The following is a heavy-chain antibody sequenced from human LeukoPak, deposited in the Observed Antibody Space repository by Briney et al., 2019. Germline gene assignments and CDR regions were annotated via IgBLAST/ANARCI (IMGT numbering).Heavy chain of an antibody. V-gene: IGHV1-69*04. CDR3: ARVPLAGSSVLDFDY. Sequence: ASVKVSCKASGGTFSSYAISWLRQAPGQGLEWMGRIIPILGTANYAQKFQGRVTITADKSTSTAYMDLSSLRSEDTAVYYCARVPLAGSSVLDFDYWGQGTLVTGSS. J-gene: IGHJ4*02. D-gene: IGHD1-1*01. CDR2: IIPILGTA. CDR1: GGTFSSYA.